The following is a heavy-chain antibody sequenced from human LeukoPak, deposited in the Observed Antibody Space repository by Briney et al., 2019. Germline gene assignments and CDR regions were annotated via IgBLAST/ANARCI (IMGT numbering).Heavy chain of an antibody. D-gene: IGHD6-19*01. Sequence: ASVKVSCKASGYTFTDYFMHWVRQAPGQGLEWMGWINPNTGDTNLAQKFQGRVTLTRDTSNNTAYMYLSGLRSDDTSVYYCARVASGTSGWYLYFFDYWGQGTLVTVSS. CDR3: ARVASGTSGWYLYFFDY. CDR2: INPNTGDT. J-gene: IGHJ4*02. V-gene: IGHV1-2*02. CDR1: GYTFTDYF.